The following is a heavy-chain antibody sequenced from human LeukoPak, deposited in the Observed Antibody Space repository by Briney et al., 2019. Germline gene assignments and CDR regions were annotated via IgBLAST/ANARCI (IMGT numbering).Heavy chain of an antibody. CDR1: GFTVSSNY. CDR3: ARHYDYVWGSYPTFDY. CDR2: IYSGGST. Sequence: GGSLRLSCAASGFTVSSNYMSWVRQAPGKGLEWVSVIYSGGSTYYANSVKGRFTISRDNSKNTLYLQMNSLRAEDTAVYYCARHYDYVWGSYPTFDYWGQGTLVTVSS. V-gene: IGHV3-53*01. D-gene: IGHD3-16*02. J-gene: IGHJ4*02.